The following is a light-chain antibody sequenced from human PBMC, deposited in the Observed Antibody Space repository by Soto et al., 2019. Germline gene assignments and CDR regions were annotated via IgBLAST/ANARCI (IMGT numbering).Light chain of an antibody. CDR1: QDISNY. CDR3: QKYNGAPPET. J-gene: IGKJ3*01. V-gene: IGKV1-27*01. Sequence: DIQMTQSPSSLSATVGDRVTITCRASQDISNYLAWHQQKPGKVPKLLIYAASTLQPGVPSRFSGSGSGTDFTLTISSLQPEDVATYYCQKYNGAPPETFGPGTKVPIK. CDR2: AAS.